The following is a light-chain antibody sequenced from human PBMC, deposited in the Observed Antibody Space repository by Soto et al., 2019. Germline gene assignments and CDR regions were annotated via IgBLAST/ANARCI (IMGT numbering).Light chain of an antibody. CDR2: DAS. CDR3: LHRMNWPLT. J-gene: IGKJ5*01. V-gene: IGKV3-11*01. Sequence: EIVLTQSPGTLSLSPGERATLSCRASQSINRHLAWYRQKPGQAPRLLIYDASNRATGIPARFSGSGSGTDFTLTISSLEPEDFGVYYCLHRMNWPLTFGQGTRLEIK. CDR1: QSINRH.